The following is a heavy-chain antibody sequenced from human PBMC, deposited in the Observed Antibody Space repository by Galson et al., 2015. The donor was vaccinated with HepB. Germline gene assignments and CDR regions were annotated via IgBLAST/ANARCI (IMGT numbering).Heavy chain of an antibody. CDR2: IKQDGSEK. CDR3: ARETVTTAYYYYYYMDV. CDR1: GFTFSSYW. Sequence: SLRLSCAASGFTFSSYWMSWVRQAPGKGLEWVANIKQDGSEKYYVDSVKGRFTISRDNAKNSLYLQMNSLRAEDTAVYYCARETVTTAYYYYYYMDVWGKGTTVTVSS. V-gene: IGHV3-7*01. J-gene: IGHJ6*03. D-gene: IGHD4-17*01.